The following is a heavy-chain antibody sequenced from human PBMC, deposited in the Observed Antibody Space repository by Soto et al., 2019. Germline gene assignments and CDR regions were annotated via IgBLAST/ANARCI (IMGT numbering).Heavy chain of an antibody. CDR1: GGSISSSSYY. D-gene: IGHD4-17*01. Sequence: SETLSLTCTVSGGSISSSSYYWGWIRQPPGKGLEWIGSIYYSGSTYYNPSLKSRVTISVDTSKNQFSLKLSSVTAADTAVYYCARFYGGNPDYWGQGTLVTVSS. CDR3: ARFYGGNPDY. V-gene: IGHV4-39*01. J-gene: IGHJ4*02. CDR2: IYYSGST.